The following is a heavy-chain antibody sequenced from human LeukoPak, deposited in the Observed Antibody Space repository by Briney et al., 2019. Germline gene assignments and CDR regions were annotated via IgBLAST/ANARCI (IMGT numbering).Heavy chain of an antibody. CDR1: RGSISSYY. V-gene: IGHV4-4*07. Sequence: PSETLSLTCSVSRGSISSYYWSWIRQPAGKGLEWIGRVYSSGSTNYNPSLKSRVTMSVDTTKNQFSLKLSSVTAADTAVYYCARVRGAAAGYDYWGQGTLVTVSS. J-gene: IGHJ4*02. D-gene: IGHD6-13*01. CDR2: VYSSGST. CDR3: ARVRGAAAGYDY.